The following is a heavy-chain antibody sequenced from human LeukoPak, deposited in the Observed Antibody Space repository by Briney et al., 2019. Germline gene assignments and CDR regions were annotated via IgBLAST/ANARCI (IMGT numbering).Heavy chain of an antibody. CDR2: IYSSGST. CDR3: ARSDGYGLVGI. J-gene: IGHJ3*02. Sequence: SETLSLTCFVSGDSISSSYYYWGWIRQPPGKGLEWIVSIYSSGSTYYTPSLKSRFIILFDTAKNHFSLNLSSVTAADTAVYYCARSDGYGLVGIWGQGTMVTVSS. CDR1: GDSISSSYYY. D-gene: IGHD3-10*01. V-gene: IGHV4-39*07.